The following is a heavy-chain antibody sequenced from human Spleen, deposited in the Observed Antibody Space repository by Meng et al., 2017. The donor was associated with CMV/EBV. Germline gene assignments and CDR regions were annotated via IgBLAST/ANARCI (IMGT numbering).Heavy chain of an antibody. Sequence: ASVKVSCKVPGYSLTELSMHWVRQAPGKGLEWMGGFDPEDDETIFAQKFQDRVTMTEDRSTDTAYMELSSLTSEDTAVYYCAILPSADPADYSHYRHYFDYWGQGTLVTVSS. V-gene: IGHV1-24*01. J-gene: IGHJ4*02. CDR2: FDPEDDET. CDR1: GYSLTELS. D-gene: IGHD4-11*01. CDR3: AILPSADPADYSHYRHYFDY.